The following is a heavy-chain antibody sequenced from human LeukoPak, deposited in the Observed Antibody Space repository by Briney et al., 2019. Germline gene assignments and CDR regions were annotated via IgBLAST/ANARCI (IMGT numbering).Heavy chain of an antibody. J-gene: IGHJ3*02. V-gene: IGHV1-24*01. Sequence: EASVKVSCKVSGYTLTELSMHWVRQAPGKGLEWMGGFDPEDGETIYAQKFQGRVTMTEDTSTDTAYMELSSLRSEDTAVYYCATSTGYRTTWGAFDIWGQGTMVTVSS. CDR1: GYTLTELS. CDR3: ATSTGYRTTWGAFDI. D-gene: IGHD6-13*01. CDR2: FDPEDGET.